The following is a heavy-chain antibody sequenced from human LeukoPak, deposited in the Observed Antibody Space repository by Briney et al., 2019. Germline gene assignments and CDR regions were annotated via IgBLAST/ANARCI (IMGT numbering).Heavy chain of an antibody. CDR3: AKDPRHYDFWSGYWGS. Sequence: PGGSLRLSCAASGFTFSSYGMHWVRQAPGKGLEWVAFIRYDGGNKYYADSVKGRFTISRDNSKNTLYLQMNSLRAEDTAVYYCAKDPRHYDFWSGYWGSGGQGTLVTVSS. V-gene: IGHV3-30*02. D-gene: IGHD3-3*01. CDR2: IRYDGGNK. CDR1: GFTFSSYG. J-gene: IGHJ4*02.